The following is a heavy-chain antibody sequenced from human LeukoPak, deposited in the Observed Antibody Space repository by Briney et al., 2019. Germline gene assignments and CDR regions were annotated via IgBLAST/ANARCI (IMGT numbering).Heavy chain of an antibody. CDR3: ARFGVSGDTRGYFDN. CDR1: GASISNYY. J-gene: IGHJ4*02. Sequence: SETLSLTCIVSGASISNYYWSWIRQPAGKGPEWIGRIYNVGSTNYNSSLRSRITMSLDTSKNQFSLKLTSVTAADTAVYYCARFGVSGDTRGYFDNWGQGTLVTVSS. D-gene: IGHD2-15*01. CDR2: IYNVGST. V-gene: IGHV4-4*07.